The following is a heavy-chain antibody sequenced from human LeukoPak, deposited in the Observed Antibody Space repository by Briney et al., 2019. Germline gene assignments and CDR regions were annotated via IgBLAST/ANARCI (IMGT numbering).Heavy chain of an antibody. J-gene: IGHJ4*02. D-gene: IGHD6-19*01. CDR2: INSDGSST. V-gene: IGHV3-74*01. CDR3: ARVSGIAVAGPSVY. Sequence: GGSLRLSCAASGFTFSSYCMHWVRQAPGKGLVGVARINSDGSSTNYADSVKGRFTISRDNAKNTLYMEMNSLRAEERGVYYCARVSGIAVAGPSVYWGQGTLVTVSS. CDR1: GFTFSSYC.